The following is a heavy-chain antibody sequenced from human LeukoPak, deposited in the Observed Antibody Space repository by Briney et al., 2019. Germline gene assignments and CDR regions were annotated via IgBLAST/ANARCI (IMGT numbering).Heavy chain of an antibody. CDR1: GYTFTGYY. V-gene: IGHV1-2*02. Sequence: ASVKVSCKASGYTFTGYYMHWVRQAPGQGLEWMGWINPNSGGTNYAQKLQGRVSMTTDTSTSTAYMDLRSLRSDDTAVYYCARDRHEDTAMINWGQGTLVTVSS. CDR2: INPNSGGT. D-gene: IGHD5-18*01. CDR3: ARDRHEDTAMIN. J-gene: IGHJ4*02.